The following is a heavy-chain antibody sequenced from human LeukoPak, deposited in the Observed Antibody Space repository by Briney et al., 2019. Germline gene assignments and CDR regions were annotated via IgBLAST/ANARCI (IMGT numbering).Heavy chain of an antibody. V-gene: IGHV3-30*04. J-gene: IGHJ4*02. Sequence: RGSLRLSCAASGFTFSSYAMHWVRQAPGKGLEWVAVISYDGSNKYYADSVKGRFTISRDNSKNTLYLQMNSLRAEDTAVYYCAKGLCSNYPGSYFDYWGQGTLVTVSS. CDR1: GFTFSSYA. D-gene: IGHD4-11*01. CDR2: ISYDGSNK. CDR3: AKGLCSNYPGSYFDY.